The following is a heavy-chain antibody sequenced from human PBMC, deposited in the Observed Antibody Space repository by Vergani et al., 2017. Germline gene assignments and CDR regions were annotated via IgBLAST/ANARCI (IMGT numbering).Heavy chain of an antibody. D-gene: IGHD3-10*01. V-gene: IGHV3-30*03. CDR2: ISYDGSNK. CDR3: AQCKGYYGSGGYDY. Sequence: QVQLVESGGGVVQPGRSLRLSCAASGFTFSSYGMHWVRQAPGKGLEWVAVISYDGSNKYYADSVKGRFTISRDNSKNTLYLQMNSLRAEDTAGYYCAQCKGYYGSGGYDYWGQGTLVTVSS. CDR1: GFTFSSYG. J-gene: IGHJ4*02.